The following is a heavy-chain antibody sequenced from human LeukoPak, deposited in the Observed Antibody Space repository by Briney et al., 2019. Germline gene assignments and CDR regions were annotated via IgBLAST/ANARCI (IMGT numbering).Heavy chain of an antibody. CDR1: GGSISSYY. D-gene: IGHD6-13*01. Sequence: PSETLSLTCTVSGGSISSYYWSWIRQPPGKGLEWIGYLYYSGSTNYNPSLKSRVSISVDTSKNQFSLKLSSVTAADMAVYFCAREYSSSWYRWFDPWGQGTLVTVSS. CDR2: LYYSGST. V-gene: IGHV4-59*12. J-gene: IGHJ5*02. CDR3: AREYSSSWYRWFDP.